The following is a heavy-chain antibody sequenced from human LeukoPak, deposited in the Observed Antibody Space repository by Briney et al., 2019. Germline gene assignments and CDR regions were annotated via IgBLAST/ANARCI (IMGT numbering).Heavy chain of an antibody. CDR1: GFTLSSYG. D-gene: IGHD3-22*01. CDR3: ARGGHDYYDRSGYYHMSAFDI. Sequence: GGSLRLSCAASGFTLSSYGIHWVRQAPGKGLEWVAVIWYDGTNRYYVDSVRGRFTISRDNSKNTLYLQMNSLRAEDTAVYYCARGGHDYYDRSGYYHMSAFDIWGQGTMVTVSS. CDR2: IWYDGTNR. J-gene: IGHJ3*02. V-gene: IGHV3-33*01.